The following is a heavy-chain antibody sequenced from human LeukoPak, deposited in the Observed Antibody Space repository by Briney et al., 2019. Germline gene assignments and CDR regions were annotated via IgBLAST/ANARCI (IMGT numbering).Heavy chain of an antibody. CDR1: GGTFSSYA. V-gene: IGHV1-69*13. Sequence: SVKVSCKASGGTFSSYAISWVRQAPGQGLEWMGGIIPIFGTANYAQRFQGRVTITADESTSTAYMELSSLRSEDTAVYYCARALFKYSGYDQIKYFDYWGQGTLVTVSS. CDR2: IIPIFGTA. CDR3: ARALFKYSGYDQIKYFDY. D-gene: IGHD5-12*01. J-gene: IGHJ4*02.